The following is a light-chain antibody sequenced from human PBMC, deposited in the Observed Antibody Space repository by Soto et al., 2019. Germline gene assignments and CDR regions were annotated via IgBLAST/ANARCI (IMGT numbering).Light chain of an antibody. CDR2: AAS. CDR3: QQANTFPIT. CDR1: QGIDSW. J-gene: IGKJ5*01. Sequence: DIQMTQSPSFVSTSVGDRVTITCRASQGIDSWLAWYQQKPGRAPKLLIYAASSLQSWVPSRFSGSGSGTDFTLTINSLQPEDFATYYCQQANTFPITFGQGTRLEIK. V-gene: IGKV1D-12*01.